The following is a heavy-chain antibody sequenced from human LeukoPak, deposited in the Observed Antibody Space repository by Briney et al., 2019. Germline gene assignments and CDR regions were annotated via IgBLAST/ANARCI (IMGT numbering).Heavy chain of an antibody. J-gene: IGHJ4*02. Sequence: PSETLSLTCAVSGGSISSSNWWSWVRQPPGKGLEWIGEIYHSGSTNYNPSLKSRVTISVDKSKNQFSLKLSSVTAADTAVYYCARDPPAASHRGGFDYWGQGTLVTVSS. CDR3: ARDPPAASHRGGFDY. CDR1: GGSISSSNW. V-gene: IGHV4-4*02. CDR2: IYHSGST. D-gene: IGHD6-13*01.